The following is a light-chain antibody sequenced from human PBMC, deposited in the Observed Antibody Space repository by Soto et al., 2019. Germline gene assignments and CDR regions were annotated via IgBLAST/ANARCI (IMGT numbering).Light chain of an antibody. V-gene: IGKV3-15*01. CDR2: GAS. CDR3: QQYNDWNTALT. J-gene: IGKJ4*01. CDR1: QSVSSN. Sequence: EIMMTQSPATLSVSPGERATLSCWASQSVSSNLAWYQQRPGQATRLLIYGASTRAAGIPARFSGSGSGTDFTLTISGMQSEASAVYYCQQYNDWNTALTFGGGTEVEIK.